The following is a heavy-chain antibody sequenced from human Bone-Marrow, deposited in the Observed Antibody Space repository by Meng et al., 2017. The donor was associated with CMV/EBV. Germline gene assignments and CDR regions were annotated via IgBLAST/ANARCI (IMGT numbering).Heavy chain of an antibody. CDR1: GFTFSTYW. V-gene: IGHV3-74*01. J-gene: IGHJ4*02. CDR2: INSDGSST. Sequence: GESLKISCAASGFTFSTYWMHWVRQAPGKGLVWVSRINSDGSSTSYADSVKGRFTISRDNAKNTLYLQMNSLRAEDTAVYYCVRVDFWSGSDYWGQGTLVTVSS. CDR3: VRVDFWSGSDY. D-gene: IGHD3-3*01.